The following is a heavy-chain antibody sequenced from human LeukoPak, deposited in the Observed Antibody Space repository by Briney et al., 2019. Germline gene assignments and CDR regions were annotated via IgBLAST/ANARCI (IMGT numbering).Heavy chain of an antibody. J-gene: IGHJ3*01. CDR2: IKRDGSER. CDR1: GFTFSNYW. Sequence: GGSLRLSCTASGFTFSNYWMNWFRQAPGKGLEWVANIKRDGSERYYVDSVRGRFTISRDNAKNSLYLQMNNLKVEDTAVYYCEGGVTWGQGSMVTVSP. CDR3: EGGVT. V-gene: IGHV3-7*01. D-gene: IGHD5/OR15-5a*01.